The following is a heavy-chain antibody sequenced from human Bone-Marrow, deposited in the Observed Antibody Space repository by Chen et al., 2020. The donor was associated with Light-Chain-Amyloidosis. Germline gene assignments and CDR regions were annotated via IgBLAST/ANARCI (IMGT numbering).Heavy chain of an antibody. J-gene: IGHJ6*03. CDR3: AREVAANYNFYMDV. V-gene: IGHV4-30-4*01. CDR1: GGSIRSGDYY. Sequence: QVQLQESGPGLVKPSQTLSLTCTVSGGSIRSGDYYWSWLRQPPGKGLQWIGYIYHSGSINHNPSLNSRVTRSVDTSRNQFSLKLTSVTAADTAVYYCAREVAANYNFYMDVWGKGTTVIVSS. CDR2: IYHSGSI. D-gene: IGHD6-25*01.